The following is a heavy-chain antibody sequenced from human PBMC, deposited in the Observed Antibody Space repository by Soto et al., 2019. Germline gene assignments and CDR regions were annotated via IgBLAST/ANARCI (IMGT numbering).Heavy chain of an antibody. J-gene: IGHJ6*02. D-gene: IGHD3-10*01. Sequence: SETLSLTCAVYGGSFSGYYWSWIRQSPGRGLEWIGEINHSGTTNYNPSLKSRVTISVDTSKNQFSLKLSSVTAADTAVYYCARGLISLVRGPSHDGMDFWCQGLTGTASS. V-gene: IGHV4-34*01. CDR2: INHSGTT. CDR1: GGSFSGYY. CDR3: ARGLISLVRGPSHDGMDF.